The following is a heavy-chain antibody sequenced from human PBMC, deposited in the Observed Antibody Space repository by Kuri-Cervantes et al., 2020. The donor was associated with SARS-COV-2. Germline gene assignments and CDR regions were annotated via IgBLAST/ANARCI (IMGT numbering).Heavy chain of an antibody. V-gene: IGHV3-66*03. CDR1: GFTVSSNY. CDR3: ASGSIAAAGTLPSFDY. J-gene: IGHJ4*02. Sequence: GESLKISCAASGFTVSSNYMSWVRQAPGKGLEWVSVIYSCGSTYYADSVKGRFTISRDNSKNTLYLQMNSLRAEDTAVYYCASGSIAAAGTLPSFDYWGQGTLVTVSS. D-gene: IGHD6-13*01. CDR2: IYSCGST.